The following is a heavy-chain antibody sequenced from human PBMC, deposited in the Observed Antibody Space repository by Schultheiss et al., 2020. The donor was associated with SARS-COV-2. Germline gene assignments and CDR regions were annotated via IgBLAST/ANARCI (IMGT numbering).Heavy chain of an antibody. V-gene: IGHV3-7*03. CDR1: GFTFSSYW. D-gene: IGHD2-2*01. Sequence: GGSLRLSCTASGFTFSSYWMSWVRQAPGKGLEWVANIKQDGSEKYYVDSVKGRFTISRDNAKNSLYLQMNSLRAEDTALYYCAKSSTSFPYYYGMDVWGQGTTVTVSS. CDR3: AKSSTSFPYYYGMDV. J-gene: IGHJ6*02. CDR2: IKQDGSEK.